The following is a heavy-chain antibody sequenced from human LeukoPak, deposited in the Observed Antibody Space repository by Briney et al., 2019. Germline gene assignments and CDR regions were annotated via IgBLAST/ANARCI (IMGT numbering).Heavy chain of an antibody. Sequence: PSETLSLTCTVSGYSISSGYYWGWIRQPPGKGLEWIGNIYHDGSTYYNPSLKSRVTISVDTSKNQFSLKLNSVTAADTAVYYCAGSGASSSGWPLDYWGQGTLVIVSS. J-gene: IGHJ4*02. CDR3: AGSGASSSGWPLDY. D-gene: IGHD6-19*01. CDR1: GYSISSGYY. V-gene: IGHV4-38-2*02. CDR2: IYHDGST.